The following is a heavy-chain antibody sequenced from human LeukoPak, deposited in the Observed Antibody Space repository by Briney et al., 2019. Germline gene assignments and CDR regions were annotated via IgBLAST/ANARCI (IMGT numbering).Heavy chain of an antibody. D-gene: IGHD5-18*01. CDR2: IIPIFGTA. V-gene: IGHV1-69*13. CDR3: ARTPGGDTAMVYFDY. CDR1: GGTFSSYA. Sequence: GASVKVSCKASGGTFSSYAISWVRQAPGQGLERMGGIIPIFGTANYAQKFQGRVTITADESTSTAYMELSSLRSEDTAVYYCARTPGGDTAMVYFDYWGQGTLVTVSS. J-gene: IGHJ4*02.